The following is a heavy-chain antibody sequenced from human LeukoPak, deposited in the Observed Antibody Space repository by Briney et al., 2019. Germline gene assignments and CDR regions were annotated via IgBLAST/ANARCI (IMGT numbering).Heavy chain of an antibody. CDR2: FDPEDGET. J-gene: IGHJ4*02. CDR3: AGSITMIVVVSSEFDY. V-gene: IGHV1-24*01. CDR1: GYTLTELS. Sequence: GASVKVSCKVSGYTLTELSMHWVRQAPGKGLEWMGGFDPEDGETIYAQKFQGRVTMTEDTSTDTAYMELSSLRSEDTAVYCCAGSITMIVVVSSEFDYWGQGTLVTVSS. D-gene: IGHD3-22*01.